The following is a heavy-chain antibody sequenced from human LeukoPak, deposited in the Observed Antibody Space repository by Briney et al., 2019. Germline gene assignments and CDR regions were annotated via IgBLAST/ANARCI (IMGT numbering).Heavy chain of an antibody. J-gene: IGHJ4*02. CDR2: ITNSGGNT. CDR3: AKTGGWFGEFVNFDY. V-gene: IGHV3-23*01. Sequence: GGSLRLSCGASGFTFNNYAMSWVRQAPGKGLEWVSAITNSGGNTYYADSVKGRFTISRDNSKNTLYLQMNSLRAEDAAVYYCAKTGGWFGEFVNFDYWGQGTLVTVSS. D-gene: IGHD3-10*01. CDR1: GFTFNNYA.